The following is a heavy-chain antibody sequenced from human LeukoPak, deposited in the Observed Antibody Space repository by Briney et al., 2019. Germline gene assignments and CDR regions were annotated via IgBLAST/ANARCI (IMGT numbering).Heavy chain of an antibody. CDR1: GYTFTNYW. CDR2: IYPGDSDT. V-gene: IGHV5-51*01. J-gene: IGHJ4*02. CDR3: ARLPYYDTSGYLDY. D-gene: IGHD3-22*01. Sequence: GESLKISCQISGYTFTNYWIGWVRQMPGKGLEWMGIIYPGDSDTRNSPSFQGQVTISVDKSISTAYLQWSSLKASDTAMYYCARLPYYDTSGYLDYWGQGTLVIVSS.